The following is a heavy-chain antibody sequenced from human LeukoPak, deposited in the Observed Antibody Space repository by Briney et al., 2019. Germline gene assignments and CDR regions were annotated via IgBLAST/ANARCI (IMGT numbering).Heavy chain of an antibody. D-gene: IGHD6-19*01. V-gene: IGHV1-18*01. CDR1: GYTLTSYG. J-gene: IGHJ4*02. CDR3: ARDLRYSSGWYYFDY. CDR2: ISAYNGNT. Sequence: ASVNVSCTASGYTLTSYGISWVRPAPGQGLEWMGWISAYNGNTNYAQKLQGRVTMTTDTSTSTAYMELRSLRSDDTAVYYCARDLRYSSGWYYFDYWGQGTLVTVSS.